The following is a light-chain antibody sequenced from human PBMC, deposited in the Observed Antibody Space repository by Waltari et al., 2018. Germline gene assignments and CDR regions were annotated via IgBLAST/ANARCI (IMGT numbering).Light chain of an antibody. Sequence: EILLTQSPATLSLSPRERSTLSCSASQSVSSYLTWYQQKPFQAPTLLIYDASNRPTCIPARCSGSGSGTDLTLTISSIKHADVAVYYCHQRSKWTTRTFGQGTKVEIK. CDR1: QSVSSY. J-gene: IGKJ1*01. V-gene: IGKV3-11*01. CDR3: HQRSKWTTRT. CDR2: DAS.